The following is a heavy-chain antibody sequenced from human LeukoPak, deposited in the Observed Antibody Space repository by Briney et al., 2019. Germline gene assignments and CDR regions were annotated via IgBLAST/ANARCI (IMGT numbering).Heavy chain of an antibody. J-gene: IGHJ4*02. D-gene: IGHD5-24*01. CDR1: GFTFDDYA. Sequence: GRSLRLSCAASGFTFDDYAMHWVRQPPGKGLEWVSGISWNSANIGYAGSVKGRFTISRDNSNNTVYLQMNTLRAEDTAMYYCVKDYGKYQILERATFDFWGQGTLISVSS. CDR2: ISWNSANI. CDR3: VKDYGKYQILERATFDF. V-gene: IGHV3-9*01.